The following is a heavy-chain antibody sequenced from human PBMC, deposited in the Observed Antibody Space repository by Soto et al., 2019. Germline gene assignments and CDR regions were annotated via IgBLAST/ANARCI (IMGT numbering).Heavy chain of an antibody. V-gene: IGHV4-59*01. CDR1: GGSISSYY. CDR3: ARAAAAGTYYYGMDV. D-gene: IGHD6-13*01. CDR2: IYYSGST. J-gene: IGHJ6*02. Sequence: QVQLQESGPGLVKPSETLSLTCTVSGGSISSYYWSWIRQPPGKGLEWIGYIYYSGSTNYNPSLKSRVTISVDTSKNQFSLKLSSVTAADTAVYYCARAAAAGTYYYGMDVWGQGTTVTVSS.